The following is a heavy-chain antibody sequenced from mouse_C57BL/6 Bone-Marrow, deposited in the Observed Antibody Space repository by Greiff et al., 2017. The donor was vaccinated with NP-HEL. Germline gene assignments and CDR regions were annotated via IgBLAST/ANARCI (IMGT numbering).Heavy chain of an antibody. CDR3: ARGTLPYYYAMDY. CDR1: GYTFTSYT. J-gene: IGHJ4*01. CDR2: INPSSGYT. Sequence: VQLQESGAELARPGASVKMSCKASGYTFTSYTMHWVKQRPGQGLEWIGYINPSSGYTKYNQKFKDKATLTADKSSSTAYMQLSSLTSEDSAVYYCARGTLPYYYAMDYWGQGTSVTVSS. V-gene: IGHV1-4*01. D-gene: IGHD3-3*01.